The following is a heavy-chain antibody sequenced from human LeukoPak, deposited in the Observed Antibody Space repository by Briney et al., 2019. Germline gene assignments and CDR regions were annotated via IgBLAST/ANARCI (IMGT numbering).Heavy chain of an antibody. D-gene: IGHD2-15*01. CDR3: ARHPGGQYYFDY. CDR1: GFTFSSHW. Sequence: GGSLRLSCAASGFTFSSHWMSWVRQAPGKGLEWVANIKKDGSEKYYVDAVKGRFTISRDNAKTSLYLQMNSLRAEDTAVYYCARHPGGQYYFDYWGQGTLVTVSS. J-gene: IGHJ4*02. V-gene: IGHV3-7*01. CDR2: IKKDGSEK.